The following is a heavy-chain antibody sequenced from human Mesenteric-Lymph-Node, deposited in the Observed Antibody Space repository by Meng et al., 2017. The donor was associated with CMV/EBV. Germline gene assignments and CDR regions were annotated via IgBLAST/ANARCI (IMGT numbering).Heavy chain of an antibody. CDR3: AHRLGEYCGGDCHMSPLGWFDP. Sequence: SGPTLVKPTQTLTLTCTFSGFSLSTSGVGVGWIRQPPGKALEWLALIYWNDDKRYSPSLKSRLTITKDTSKNQVVLTMTDVDPVDTATYYCAHRLGEYCGGDCHMSPLGWFDPWGQGTLVTVSS. D-gene: IGHD2-21*01. CDR1: GFSLSTSGVG. J-gene: IGHJ5*02. CDR2: IYWNDDK. V-gene: IGHV2-5*01.